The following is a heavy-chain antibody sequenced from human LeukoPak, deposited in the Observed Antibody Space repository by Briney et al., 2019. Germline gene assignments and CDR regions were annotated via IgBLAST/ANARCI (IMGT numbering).Heavy chain of an antibody. Sequence: GALRLSCAASGFTFSRYWMSWVRQARGKGGEGVGNIKHEGREKYYVDSVKGGFTISRDNTNNSLYLQMNSLRAEDTAVYYCARGWFGELYLDYWGQGTLVTVSS. J-gene: IGHJ4*02. CDR2: IKHEGREK. CDR1: GFTFSRYW. CDR3: ARGWFGELYLDY. D-gene: IGHD3-10*01. V-gene: IGHV3-7*01.